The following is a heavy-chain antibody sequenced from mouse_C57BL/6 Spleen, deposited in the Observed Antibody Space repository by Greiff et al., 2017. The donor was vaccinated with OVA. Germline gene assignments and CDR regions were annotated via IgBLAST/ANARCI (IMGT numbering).Heavy chain of an antibody. Sequence: QVPLQQPGAELVRPGSSVKLSCTASGFTFTSYCMHWVKQRPIQGLEWIGNIDPSDSETHYNRKFKDKATLTVDTSSSTAYMQLSSLTSEDSAVYACERRGYGYDYFDYWGQGTTLTVSS. D-gene: IGHD2-2*01. CDR2: IDPSDSET. V-gene: IGHV1-52*01. CDR3: ERRGYGYDYFDY. CDR1: GFTFTSYC. J-gene: IGHJ2*01.